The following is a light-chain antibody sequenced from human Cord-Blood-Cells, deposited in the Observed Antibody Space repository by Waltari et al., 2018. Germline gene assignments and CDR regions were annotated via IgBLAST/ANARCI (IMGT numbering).Light chain of an antibody. V-gene: IGLV2-14*01. CDR2: DFS. CDR3: SSYTSSSTVV. Sequence: QSALTQPASVSGSPVPSITITSTGTSSAVGGYTYVPWYHQHPGKAPKLMIYDFSNRPSGVSNRFSGSKSGNTASLTISGLQAEDEADYYCSSYTSSSTVVFGGGTKLTVL. CDR1: SSAVGGYTY. J-gene: IGLJ2*01.